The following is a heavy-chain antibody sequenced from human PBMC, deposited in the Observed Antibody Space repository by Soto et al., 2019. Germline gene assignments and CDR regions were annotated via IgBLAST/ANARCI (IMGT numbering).Heavy chain of an antibody. CDR1: GYTFTSYD. D-gene: IGHD2-2*01. V-gene: IGHV1-8*01. J-gene: IGHJ5*02. CDR3: ARKPREYQLLWRWFDP. CDR2: MNPNSGNT. Sequence: QVQLVQSGAEVKKPGASVKVSCKASGYTFTSYDINWVRQATGQGLEWMGWMNPNSGNTGYAQKFQGRVTMTSNTSISTAYMELSSLRSEDTAVYYCARKPREYQLLWRWFDPWGQGTLVTVSS.